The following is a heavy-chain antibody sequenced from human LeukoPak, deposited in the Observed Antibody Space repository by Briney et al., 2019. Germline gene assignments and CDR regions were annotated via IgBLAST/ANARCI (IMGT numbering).Heavy chain of an antibody. J-gene: IGHJ4*02. CDR1: GVSISSSNNF. V-gene: IGHV4-39*01. D-gene: IGHD5-24*01. Sequence: TSETLSLTCTVSGVSISSSNNFWDWIRQPRGKGLEWIGSMHYRGTTYYIPSLKSRVTISVDTSKNQFSLKLSSVTAADTAVYYCARHEEEDGYNAKTFDFWGQGTLLTVSS. CDR2: MHYRGTT. CDR3: ARHEEEDGYNAKTFDF.